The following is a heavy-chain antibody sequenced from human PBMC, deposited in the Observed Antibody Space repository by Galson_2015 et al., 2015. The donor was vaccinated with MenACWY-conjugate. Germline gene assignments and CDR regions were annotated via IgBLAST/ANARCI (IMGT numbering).Heavy chain of an antibody. D-gene: IGHD6-25*01. CDR3: ATYSSGYSY. Sequence: SLRLSCAASGLIFSSYAMTWVRQAPGKGLEWVSSISGSGGRTYHADSVEGRFTVSRDNSKNTLYLEMDSLRVEDTAVYYCATYSSGYSYWGQGIVVTVSS. V-gene: IGHV3-23*01. CDR2: ISGSGGRT. J-gene: IGHJ4*02. CDR1: GLIFSSYA.